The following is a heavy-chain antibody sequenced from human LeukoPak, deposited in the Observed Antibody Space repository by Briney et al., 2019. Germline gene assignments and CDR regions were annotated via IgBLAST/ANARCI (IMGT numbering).Heavy chain of an antibody. CDR3: ARQPYSSSSHSWFDY. D-gene: IGHD6-6*01. V-gene: IGHV4-34*01. CDR2: INHSGST. CDR1: GGSFSGYY. Sequence: SETLSLTCAVYGGSFSGYYWSWIRQPPGKGLEWIGEINHSGSTNYNPSLKSRVTISVDTSKNQFSLKLSSVTAADTAVYYCARQPYSSSSHSWFDYWGQGTLVTVSS. J-gene: IGHJ4*02.